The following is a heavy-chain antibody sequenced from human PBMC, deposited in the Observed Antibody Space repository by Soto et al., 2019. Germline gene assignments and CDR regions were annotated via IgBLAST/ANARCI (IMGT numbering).Heavy chain of an antibody. J-gene: IGHJ4*02. Sequence: PGGSLRLSCAASGFTFSTYAMTWVRQAPGQGLEWVSLISAGGGTTDYTDSVKGRFTISRDNSKNTLYLQMNSLRAEDTAVYYCAKGGPHCSCSSCLRTADYWGQGSLVTVSS. V-gene: IGHV3-23*01. CDR3: AKGGPHCSCSSCLRTADY. CDR2: ISAGGGTT. D-gene: IGHD2-2*01. CDR1: GFTFSTYA.